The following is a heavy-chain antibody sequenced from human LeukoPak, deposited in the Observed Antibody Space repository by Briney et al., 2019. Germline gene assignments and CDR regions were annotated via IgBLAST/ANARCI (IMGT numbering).Heavy chain of an antibody. CDR2: IYHSGST. D-gene: IGHD3-3*01. V-gene: IGHV4-4*02. Sequence: SETLSLTCAVSGGSIISTNWWSWVRQPPGKGLEWIGEIYHSGSTNYNPSLKSRVTISVDKSKNQFSLKLSSVTAAHTAVYYCARGQEWLPNYFDYWGQGTLVTVSS. CDR1: GGSIISTNW. J-gene: IGHJ4*02. CDR3: ARGQEWLPNYFDY.